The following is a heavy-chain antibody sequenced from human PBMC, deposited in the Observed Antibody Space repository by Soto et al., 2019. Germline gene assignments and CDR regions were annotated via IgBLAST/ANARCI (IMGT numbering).Heavy chain of an antibody. CDR2: IYYSGST. V-gene: IGHV4-39*01. D-gene: IGHD6-13*01. J-gene: IGHJ5*02. CDR1: GGSISSSSYY. Sequence: PSETLSLTCTVSGGSISSSSYYWGWIRQPPGKGLEWIGSIYYSGSTYYNPFLKSRVTISVDTSKNQFSLKLSSVTAADTAVYYCARLIRYSSSNWFDPWGQGTLVTVSS. CDR3: ARLIRYSSSNWFDP.